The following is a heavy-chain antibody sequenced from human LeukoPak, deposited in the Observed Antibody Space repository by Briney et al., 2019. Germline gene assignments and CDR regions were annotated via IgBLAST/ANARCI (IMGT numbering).Heavy chain of an antibody. Sequence: GESLRLSCAASGFTFSSYAMSWVRQAPGKGLEWVSAISGSGGSTYYADSVKGRSTISRDNSKNTLYLQLNSLRGEDTAVYYCAKDRVAGTGGGDDAFDIWGQGTMVTVSS. CDR2: ISGSGGST. CDR3: AKDRVAGTGGGDDAFDI. V-gene: IGHV3-23*01. J-gene: IGHJ3*02. CDR1: GFTFSSYA. D-gene: IGHD6-19*01.